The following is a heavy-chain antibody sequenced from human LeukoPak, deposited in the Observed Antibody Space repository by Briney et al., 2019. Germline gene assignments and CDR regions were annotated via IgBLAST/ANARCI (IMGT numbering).Heavy chain of an antibody. CDR1: GGSISSGSYY. CDR2: IYYSGST. D-gene: IGHD3-3*01. CDR3: GKDSSGSGYPDY. J-gene: IGHJ4*02. Sequence: SETLSLTCTVSGGSISSGSYYWGWIRQPPGKGLEWIGSIYYSGSTYYKPSLKSRVTISLDTSKNQFSLKLSSVTAADTAVYYCGKDSSGSGYPDYWGQGTLVTVSS. V-gene: IGHV4-39*07.